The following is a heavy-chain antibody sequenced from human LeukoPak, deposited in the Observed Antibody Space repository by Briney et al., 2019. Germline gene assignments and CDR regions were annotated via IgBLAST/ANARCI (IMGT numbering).Heavy chain of an antibody. CDR2: IYTSGST. D-gene: IGHD6-19*01. CDR1: GASISSYY. CDR3: ARATYSSGWGWDYYYYMDV. J-gene: IGHJ6*03. V-gene: IGHV4-4*07. Sequence: PSETLSLTCTVSGASISSYYWNWIRQPAGKGLEWIGRIYTSGSTNYNPSLKSRVTMSVDTSKNQFSLKLSSVTAADTAVYYCARATYSSGWGWDYYYYMDVWGKGTTVTISS.